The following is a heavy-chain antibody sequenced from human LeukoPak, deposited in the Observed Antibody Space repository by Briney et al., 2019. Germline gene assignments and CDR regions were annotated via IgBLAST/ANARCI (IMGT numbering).Heavy chain of an antibody. Sequence: GGSLRLSCAASGFTFSTYWMSWVRQAPGKGLEWVATINEDGTKKYYVDSVRGRFTISRDNAKNSLYLQMNSLRAEDTAVYYCAREGDSSGYYSDYWGQGTLVTVTS. CDR3: AREGDSSGYYSDY. CDR2: INEDGTKK. D-gene: IGHD3-22*01. V-gene: IGHV3-7*01. CDR1: GFTFSTYW. J-gene: IGHJ4*02.